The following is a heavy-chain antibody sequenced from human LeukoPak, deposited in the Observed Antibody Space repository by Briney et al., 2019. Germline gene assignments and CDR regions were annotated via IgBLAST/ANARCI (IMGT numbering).Heavy chain of an antibody. V-gene: IGHV3-23*01. CDR3: ARVACTDGVCSMREAFDI. J-gene: IGHJ3*02. Sequence: GGSLRLSCAAPGFTFSRYVLTWVRQAPGKGLEWVSGISGSGASTYYADSVKGRVTISRDNSKNTLFLQMNNLRVDDTAVYYCARVACTDGVCSMREAFDIWGQGTVVTVSS. CDR2: ISGSGAST. D-gene: IGHD2-8*01. CDR1: GFTFSRYV.